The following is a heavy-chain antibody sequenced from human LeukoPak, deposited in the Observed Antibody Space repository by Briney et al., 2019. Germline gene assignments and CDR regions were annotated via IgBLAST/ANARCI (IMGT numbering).Heavy chain of an antibody. D-gene: IGHD5-24*01. Sequence: GGSLRLSCAASGFTFSSYSMNWVRQAPGKGLEWVSSISSSSSYIYYADSVKGRFTISRDNAKNSLYLQMNSLRAEDTAVYYCARGKRADAGDGYNSGNAFDYWGQGTLVTVSS. CDR2: ISSSSSYI. CDR3: ARGKRADAGDGYNSGNAFDY. CDR1: GFTFSSYS. J-gene: IGHJ4*02. V-gene: IGHV3-21*01.